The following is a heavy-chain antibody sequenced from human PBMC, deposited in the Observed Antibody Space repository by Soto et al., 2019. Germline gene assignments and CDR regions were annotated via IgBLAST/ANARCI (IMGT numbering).Heavy chain of an antibody. Sequence: PSETLSLTCTVSGGSISSFYWSWIRQPPGKGLEWIGYIYYSGSTNYNPSLKSRVTISVDTSKNQFSLKLSSVTAADTAVYYCAGRSSAFDIWGQGTMVTVSS. V-gene: IGHV4-59*08. CDR3: AGRSSAFDI. J-gene: IGHJ3*02. CDR2: IYYSGST. CDR1: GGSISSFY.